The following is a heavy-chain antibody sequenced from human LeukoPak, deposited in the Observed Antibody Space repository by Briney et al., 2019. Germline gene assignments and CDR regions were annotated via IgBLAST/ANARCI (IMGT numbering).Heavy chain of an antibody. CDR3: ARDGFWSGYFFFDY. CDR2: INHSGST. Sequence: PSETLSLTCTVSGGSISSSSCCWGWIRQPPGKGLEWIGEINHSGSTYYNPSLKSRVTISVDTSKNQFSLKLSSVTAADTAVYHCARDGFWSGYFFFDYWGQGTLVTVSS. D-gene: IGHD3-3*01. CDR1: GGSISSSSCC. V-gene: IGHV4-39*07. J-gene: IGHJ4*02.